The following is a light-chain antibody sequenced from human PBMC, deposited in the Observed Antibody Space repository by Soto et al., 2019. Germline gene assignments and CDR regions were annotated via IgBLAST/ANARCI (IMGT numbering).Light chain of an antibody. CDR1: SSDVGGYNY. J-gene: IGLJ2*01. CDR2: DVS. Sequence: QSALTQPASGSGSTGQSITISCTGTSSDVGGYNYVSWYQQHPGKAPQLMIYDVSNRPSGVSKRFSGSKYGNTASLTISGLQAEYEADYYCSSYTSSSTGVFGGGTQLTVL. CDR3: SSYTSSSTGV. V-gene: IGLV2-14*01.